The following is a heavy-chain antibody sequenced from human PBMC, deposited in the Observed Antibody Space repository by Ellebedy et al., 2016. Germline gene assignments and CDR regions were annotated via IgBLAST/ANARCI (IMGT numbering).Heavy chain of an antibody. CDR1: GGSISSYY. Sequence: SETLSLXXTVSGGSISSYYWSWIRQPPGKGLEWIGSIYYSGSTYYNPSLKSRVTISVDTSKNQFSLKLSSVTAADTAVYYCARDASRAAAGSWPLDYWGQGTLVTVSS. J-gene: IGHJ4*02. CDR2: IYYSGST. V-gene: IGHV4-59*12. CDR3: ARDASRAAAGSWPLDY. D-gene: IGHD6-13*01.